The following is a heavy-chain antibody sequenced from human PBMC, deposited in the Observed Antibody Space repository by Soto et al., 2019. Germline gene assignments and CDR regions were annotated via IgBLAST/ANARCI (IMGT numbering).Heavy chain of an antibody. CDR1: GGSISSYY. V-gene: IGHV4-59*01. Sequence: PSETLSLTCTVSGGSISSYYWSWIRQPPGKGLEWIGYIYYSGSTNYNPSLKSRVTISVDTSKNQFSLKLSSVTAADPAVYYCARVVVAAGWFDPWGQGTLVTVSS. J-gene: IGHJ5*02. CDR3: ARVVVAAGWFDP. D-gene: IGHD2-15*01. CDR2: IYYSGST.